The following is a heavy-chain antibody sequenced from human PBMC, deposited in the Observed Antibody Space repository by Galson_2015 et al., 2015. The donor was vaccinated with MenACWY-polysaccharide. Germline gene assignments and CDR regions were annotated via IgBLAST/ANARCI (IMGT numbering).Heavy chain of an antibody. V-gene: IGHV4-4*02. CDR2: IHYSGTT. D-gene: IGHD6-19*01. J-gene: IGHJ4*02. CDR1: NDSVSDTKW. Sequence: SLTCAVSNDSVSDTKWWTWVRQAPGKGLEWIAYIHYSGTTNNNPPLKSRVTISLDTSKNQFSLRLSSVTAADTAIYYCARIPRAVAATWGFFDYWGQGILVTVSS. CDR3: ARIPRAVAATWGFFDY.